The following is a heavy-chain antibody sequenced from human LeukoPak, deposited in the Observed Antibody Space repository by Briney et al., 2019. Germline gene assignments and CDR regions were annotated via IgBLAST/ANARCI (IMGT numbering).Heavy chain of an antibody. CDR2: ISAYNGNT. J-gene: IGHJ4*02. CDR1: GYTFTSYG. D-gene: IGHD4-23*01. V-gene: IGHV1-18*01. CDR3: ARSQYYDYGGNSNLDFDY. Sequence: GASVKVSCKGSGYTFTSYGISWVRQAPGQGLEWMGWISAYNGNTNYAQKLQGRVTMTTDTSTSTAYMELRSLRSDDTAVYYCARSQYYDYGGNSNLDFDYWGQGTLVTVSS.